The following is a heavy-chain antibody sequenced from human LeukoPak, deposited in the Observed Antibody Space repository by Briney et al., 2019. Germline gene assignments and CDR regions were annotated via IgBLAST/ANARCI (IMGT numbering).Heavy chain of an antibody. CDR2: VNGHGATT. CDR1: GFTFSDYA. CDR3: AKAPATGEGYYSYYMDV. J-gene: IGHJ6*03. Sequence: GGSLRLSCAASGFASGFTFSDYAVSWVRQAPGKGPEWVASVNGHGATTYYADSVRGRFTISRDNSKNTLYLQMISLGADDTAIYFCAKAPATGEGYYSYYMDVWGKGTTVTVSS. D-gene: IGHD7-27*01. V-gene: IGHV3-23*01.